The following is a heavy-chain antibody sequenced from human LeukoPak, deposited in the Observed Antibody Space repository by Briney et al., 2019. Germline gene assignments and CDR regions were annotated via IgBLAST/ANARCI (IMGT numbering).Heavy chain of an antibody. CDR3: AKGYDYVWGSSLNWFDP. CDR1: GFTFSSYS. CDR2: ISSSSYI. Sequence: GGSLRLSCAASGFTFSSYSMNWVRQAPGKGLEWVSSISSSSYIYYADSVKGRFTISRDNSKNTLYLQMNSLRAEDTAVYYCAKGYDYVWGSSLNWFDPWGQGTLVTVSS. J-gene: IGHJ5*02. D-gene: IGHD3-16*01. V-gene: IGHV3-21*04.